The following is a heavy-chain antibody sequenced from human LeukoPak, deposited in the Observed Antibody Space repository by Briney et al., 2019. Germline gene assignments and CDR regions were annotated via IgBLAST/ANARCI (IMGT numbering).Heavy chain of an antibody. V-gene: IGHV3-30*04. D-gene: IGHD3-10*01. Sequence: PGRSLRLSCAASGFTFSSYAMHWVRQAPGKGLEWVAVISYDGSNKYYADSVKGRFTISRDNSKNTLYLQMNSLRAEATAVYYCARDRYGSGRPWFDPWGQGTLVTVSS. J-gene: IGHJ5*02. CDR2: ISYDGSNK. CDR1: GFTFSSYA. CDR3: ARDRYGSGRPWFDP.